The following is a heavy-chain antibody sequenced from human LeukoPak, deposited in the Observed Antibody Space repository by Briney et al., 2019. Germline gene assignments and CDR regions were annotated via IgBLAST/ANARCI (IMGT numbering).Heavy chain of an antibody. J-gene: IGHJ4*02. D-gene: IGHD6-13*01. V-gene: IGHV3-23*01. CDR1: GFTFSSYG. Sequence: GGSLRLSCAASGFTFSSYGMSWVRQAPGKGLEWVPGISGSGGFTYYADSVKGRFTISRDNSKNTLYLQMHSLRAEDTAVFHCAKGHGSTWFDGLYYFDYWGQGTLVTVSS. CDR2: ISGSGGFT. CDR3: AKGHGSTWFDGLYYFDY.